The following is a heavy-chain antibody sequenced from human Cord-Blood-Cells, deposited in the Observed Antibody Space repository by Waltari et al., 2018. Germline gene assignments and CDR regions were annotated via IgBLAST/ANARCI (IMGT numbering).Heavy chain of an antibody. D-gene: IGHD2-15*01. CDR2: INQSGRT. J-gene: IGHJ4*02. CDR3: AAAVCSGGSCYSYFDY. CDR1: GGSFSGYY. Sequence: QVQLQQWGAGLLKPSETLSLTCAVYGGSFSGYYWSWIREPPGKGLEWSGEINQSGRTNYNPSLKSRVTISVDTSKNQFSLKLSSVTAADTAVYYCAAAVCSGGSCYSYFDYWGQGTLVTVSS. V-gene: IGHV4-34*01.